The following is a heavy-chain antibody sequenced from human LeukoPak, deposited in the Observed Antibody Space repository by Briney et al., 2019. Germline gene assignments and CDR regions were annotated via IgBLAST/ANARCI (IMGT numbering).Heavy chain of an antibody. Sequence: GGSLRLSCAASGFTFRNYMMHWVRQAPGKGLDWVAVILEDGTIQHYADSVKSRFTISRDNSRNTVFLQMNSLRGEDTAIYYCARVQGGGFRTADFWGQGTVVTVSS. CDR1: GFTFRNYM. J-gene: IGHJ4*02. V-gene: IGHV3-30*04. CDR2: ILEDGTIQ. D-gene: IGHD3-10*01. CDR3: ARVQGGGFRTADF.